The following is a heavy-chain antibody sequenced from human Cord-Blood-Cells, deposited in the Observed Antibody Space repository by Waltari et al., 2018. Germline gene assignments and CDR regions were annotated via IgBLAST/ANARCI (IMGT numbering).Heavy chain of an antibody. D-gene: IGHD2-15*01. CDR3: ASPATYGGNDY. CDR2: FYYSGCT. CDR1: GGSISSSSYY. V-gene: IGHV4-39*07. J-gene: IGHJ4*02. Sequence: QLQLQESGPGLVKPSETLSLTCTVSGGSISSSSYYWGWIRQPPGKGLEWIGSFYYSGCTYCTPSLRSRVPISVDTSKNQFSLKLSSVTAADTAVYYCASPATYGGNDYWGQGTLVTVSS.